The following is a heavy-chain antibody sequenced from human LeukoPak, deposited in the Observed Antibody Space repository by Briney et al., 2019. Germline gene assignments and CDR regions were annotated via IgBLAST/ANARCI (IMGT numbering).Heavy chain of an antibody. D-gene: IGHD6-13*01. CDR1: GYTFTSYY. Sequence: ASVKVSCKASGYTFTSYYMHWVRQAPGQGLEWMGIINPSGGSTSYAQKFQGRVTITADKSTSTAYMELSSLRSEDTAVYYCARDPRIDEQQLVQGYWGQGTLVTVSS. CDR3: ARDPRIDEQQLVQGY. V-gene: IGHV1-46*01. CDR2: INPSGGST. J-gene: IGHJ4*02.